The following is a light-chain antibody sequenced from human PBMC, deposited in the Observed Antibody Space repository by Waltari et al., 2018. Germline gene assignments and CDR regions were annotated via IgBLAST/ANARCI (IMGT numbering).Light chain of an antibody. V-gene: IGKV3-11*01. J-gene: IGKJ2*01. Sequence: EIVLTQSPATLSLSPGERATLSCRASQSVSSYLAWYQQKPGQAPRLLIYDAANRATGIPAGFSGGSSETDFTLTISSLEPEEFAVYFCQHRYTFGQGTKLEIK. CDR1: QSVSSY. CDR3: QHRYT. CDR2: DAA.